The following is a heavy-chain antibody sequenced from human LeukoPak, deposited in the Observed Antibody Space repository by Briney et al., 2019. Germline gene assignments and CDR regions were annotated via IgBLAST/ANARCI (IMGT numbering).Heavy chain of an antibody. CDR1: GYTFTGYY. CDR3: AIPHRTSRNHYYYYYYMDV. Sequence: ASVKVSCKASGYTFTGYYMHWVRQAPGQGLEWMGWINPNSGGTNYAQKFQGRVTMTRDTSISTAYMELSRLRSDDTAVYYCAIPHRTSRNHYYYYYYMDVWGKGTTVTVSS. CDR2: INPNSGGT. D-gene: IGHD1-14*01. J-gene: IGHJ6*03. V-gene: IGHV1-2*02.